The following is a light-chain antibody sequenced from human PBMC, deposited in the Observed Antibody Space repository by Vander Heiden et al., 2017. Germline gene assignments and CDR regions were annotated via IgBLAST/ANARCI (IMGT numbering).Light chain of an antibody. V-gene: IGKV3-20*01. CDR1: QSNSSSY. Sequence: IVLTQSPGTLSLSPGERATLSCRASQSNSSSYLAWYQQKPGQAPRLLIYGASSRATGIPDRFSGSGSGTDFTLTINRLEPEDFAVYYCQHYGSSPWTFGQGTMVEIK. CDR3: QHYGSSPWT. CDR2: GAS. J-gene: IGKJ1*01.